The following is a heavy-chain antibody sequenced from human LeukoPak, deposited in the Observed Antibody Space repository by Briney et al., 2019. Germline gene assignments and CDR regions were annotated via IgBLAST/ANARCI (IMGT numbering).Heavy chain of an antibody. V-gene: IGHV4-4*07. D-gene: IGHD4-23*01. CDR3: ARGGKATVVTM. Sequence: SETLSLTCTVSGGSINSYYWSWIRQPAGKGLEWIGRIYSSGSTNYNPSLKSRVSMSVDTSKNQFSLKLTSVTAADTAVYYCARGGKATVVTMWGQGILVSVSS. CDR2: IYSSGST. CDR1: GGSINSYY. J-gene: IGHJ4*02.